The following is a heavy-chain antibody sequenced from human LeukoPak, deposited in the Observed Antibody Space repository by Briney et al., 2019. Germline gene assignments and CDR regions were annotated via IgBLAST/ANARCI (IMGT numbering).Heavy chain of an antibody. CDR3: ARGQQLLDY. Sequence: GGSLRLSCAASGFTLSSNYMSWVRQAPGRGLEWGSVIYSGGSTYYADSVKGRFNISRDNSKNTLYLQMNSLRAEDTAVYYCARGQQLLDYWGQGTLVTVSS. J-gene: IGHJ4*02. V-gene: IGHV3-53*01. D-gene: IGHD6-13*01. CDR1: GFTLSSNY. CDR2: IYSGGST.